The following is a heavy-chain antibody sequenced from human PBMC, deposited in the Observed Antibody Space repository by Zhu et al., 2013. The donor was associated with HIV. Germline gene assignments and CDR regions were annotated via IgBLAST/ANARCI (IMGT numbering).Heavy chain of an antibody. V-gene: IGHV1-3*01. Sequence: QVQLVQSGAEVKKPGASVKVSCKASGYTFINYGMHWVRQAPGQRPEWMGWINAGNGKTKYSQKFQGRVTITRDTSASTVYMELSSLRSEDTAVYYCARDSFVYSSSWFDYWGQGNPWSPSP. CDR2: INAGNGKT. CDR1: GYTFINYG. J-gene: IGHJ4*02. CDR3: ARDSFVYSSSWFDY. D-gene: IGHD6-13*01.